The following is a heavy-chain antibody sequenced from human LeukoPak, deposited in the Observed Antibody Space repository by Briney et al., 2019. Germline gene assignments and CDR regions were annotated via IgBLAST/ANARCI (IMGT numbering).Heavy chain of an antibody. J-gene: IGHJ4*02. CDR1: GGSFSGFY. Sequence: PSETLSLTCAVYGGSFSGFYWSWIRQPPGKGLEWIGEINHSGSTNYNPSLKSRVTISVDTSKNQFSLKLSSVTAADTAVYYCARVRFDYYDSSLDYWGQGTLVTVSS. CDR2: INHSGST. CDR3: ARVRFDYYDSSLDY. V-gene: IGHV4-34*01. D-gene: IGHD3-22*01.